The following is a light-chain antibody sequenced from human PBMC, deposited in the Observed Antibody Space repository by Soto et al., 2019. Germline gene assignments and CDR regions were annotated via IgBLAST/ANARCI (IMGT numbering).Light chain of an antibody. Sequence: VVLTQSPGTLSLSPGERATLACRASQSVSSNLTWYQQKPCQAPRLLIYGASTRATGIPARFSGSGSATEFTLTISSLQSQDFAVYYCQQYNNWPPWTFGQGTKVDIK. J-gene: IGKJ1*01. CDR2: GAS. CDR3: QQYNNWPPWT. V-gene: IGKV3-15*01. CDR1: QSVSSN.